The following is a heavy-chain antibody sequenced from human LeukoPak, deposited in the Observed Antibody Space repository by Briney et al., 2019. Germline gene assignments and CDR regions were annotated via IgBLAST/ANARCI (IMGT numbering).Heavy chain of an antibody. D-gene: IGHD3-10*01. Sequence: SETLSLTCAVYGGSFSGYYWGWIRQPPGKGLEWIGSIYYSGSTYYNPSLKSRVTISVDTSKNQFSLKLSSVTAADTAVYYCARHWGNYCGSGSYYIELGYFDYWGQGTLVTVSS. CDR1: GGSFSGYY. CDR3: ARHWGNYCGSGSYYIELGYFDY. J-gene: IGHJ4*02. V-gene: IGHV4-39*01. CDR2: IYYSGST.